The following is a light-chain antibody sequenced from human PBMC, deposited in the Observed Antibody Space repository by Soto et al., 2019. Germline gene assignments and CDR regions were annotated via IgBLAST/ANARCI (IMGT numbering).Light chain of an antibody. J-gene: IGKJ2*01. CDR1: QSISFW. CDR3: QQYHSYPLT. CDR2: KAS. Sequence: DIQMTQSPSTLSASVGDRVTITCRASQSISFWLAWFQQKPGKAPNLLIYKASTLESGVPFRFSGSGSGTEFTLTISSLQPDDFASYYCQQYHSYPLTFGQGTKLEIK. V-gene: IGKV1-5*03.